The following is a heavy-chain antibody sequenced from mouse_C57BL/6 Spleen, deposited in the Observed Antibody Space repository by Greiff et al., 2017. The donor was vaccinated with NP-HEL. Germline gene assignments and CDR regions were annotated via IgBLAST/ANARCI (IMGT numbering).Heavy chain of an antibody. D-gene: IGHD1-1*01. V-gene: IGHV5-9-1*02. CDR1: GFTFSSYA. CDR3: TRENYYGSRDAMDY. Sequence: EVKLVESGEGLVKPGGSLKLSCAASGFTFSSYAMSWVRQTPEKRLEWVAYISSGGDYIYYADTVKGRFTISRDNARNTLYLQMSSLKSEDTAMYYCTRENYYGSRDAMDYGGQGTSVTVSS. J-gene: IGHJ4*01. CDR2: ISSGGDYI.